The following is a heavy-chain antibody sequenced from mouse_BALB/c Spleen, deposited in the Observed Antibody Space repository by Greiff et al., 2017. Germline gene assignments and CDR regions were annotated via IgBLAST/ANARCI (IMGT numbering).Heavy chain of an antibody. J-gene: IGHJ3*01. CDR1: GYAFSSSW. CDR2: IYPGDGDT. Sequence: QVQLQQSGPELVKPGASVKISCKASGYAFSSSWMNWVKQRPGQGLEWIGRIYPGDGDTNYNGKFKGKATLTADKSSSTAYMQLSSLTSVDSAVYFCARDSAAWFAYWGQGTLVTVSA. V-gene: IGHV1-82*01. CDR3: ARDSAAWFAY.